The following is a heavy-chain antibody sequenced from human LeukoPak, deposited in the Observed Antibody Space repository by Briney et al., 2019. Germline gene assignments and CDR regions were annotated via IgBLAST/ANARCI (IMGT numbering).Heavy chain of an antibody. D-gene: IGHD1-1*01. J-gene: IGHJ4*02. CDR1: GFTFSSYT. CDR3: ARDQRATASTGSYFDY. V-gene: IGHV3-21*01. Sequence: GGSLRLSCAASGFTFSSYTMNWVRQAPGKGVEWVSSVSSSSSYIYYADSVKGRFTISRDNAENSLSLQMNSLRAEDTAVYYCARDQRATASTGSYFDYWGQGTLVTVSS. CDR2: VSSSSSYI.